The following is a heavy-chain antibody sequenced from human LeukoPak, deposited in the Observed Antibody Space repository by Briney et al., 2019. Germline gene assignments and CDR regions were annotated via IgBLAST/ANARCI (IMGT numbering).Heavy chain of an antibody. CDR2: IYPGDSDA. D-gene: IGHD6-6*01. J-gene: IGHJ4*02. CDR1: GYSFTNYW. V-gene: IGHV5-51*01. Sequence: GESLKISCKGSGYSFTNYWIGWVRQMPGKGLEWMGIIYPGDSDARYNPSFQGQVTISADKSISTAYLQWSSLKASDTAMYYCARYLGIHSSSEGYWGQGTLVTVSS. CDR3: ARYLGIHSSSEGY.